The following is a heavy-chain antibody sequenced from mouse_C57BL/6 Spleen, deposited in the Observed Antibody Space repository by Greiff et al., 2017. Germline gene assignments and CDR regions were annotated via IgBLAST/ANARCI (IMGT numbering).Heavy chain of an antibody. CDR2: INPNYGTT. V-gene: IGHV1-39*01. CDR1: GYSFTDYN. CDR3: ASSPLYYCSSRLDY. Sequence: QLQESGPELVKPGASVKISCKASGYSFTDYNMNWVKQSNGQSLEWIGVINPNYGTTSYNPKFKGKATLTVDKSSSTAYMQLNSLTSEDSAVYYCASSPLYYCSSRLDYWGQGTTLTVSS. D-gene: IGHD1-1*01. J-gene: IGHJ2*01.